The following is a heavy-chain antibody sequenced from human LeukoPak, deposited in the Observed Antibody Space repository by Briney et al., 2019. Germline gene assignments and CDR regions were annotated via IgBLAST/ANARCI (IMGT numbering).Heavy chain of an antibody. V-gene: IGHV3-7*03. J-gene: IGHJ4*02. CDR2: IKQDGSEK. CDR1: GFTFSSYW. CDR3: ARDWCSGGSCYSVN. D-gene: IGHD2-15*01. Sequence: GGSLRLSCAASGFTFSSYWMSWVRQAPGKGPEWVANIKQDGSEKYYVDSVKGRFTISRDNAKNSLYLQMNSLRAEDTAVYYCARDWCSGGSCYSVNWGQGTLVTVSS.